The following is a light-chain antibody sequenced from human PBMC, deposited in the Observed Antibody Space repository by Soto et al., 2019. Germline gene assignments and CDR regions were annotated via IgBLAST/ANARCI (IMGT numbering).Light chain of an antibody. CDR1: NSDVGSYNL. CDR2: EAN. J-gene: IGLJ1*01. CDR3: CSYAGSGTLV. V-gene: IGLV2-23*01. Sequence: QSALTQPASVSGSPGQSITVSCTGTNSDVGSYNLVSWYQQHPGKAPKLMIYEANKRPSGVSNHFSGSKSGNTASLTISGLQAEDEADYYCCSYAGSGTLVFGSGTKLTVL.